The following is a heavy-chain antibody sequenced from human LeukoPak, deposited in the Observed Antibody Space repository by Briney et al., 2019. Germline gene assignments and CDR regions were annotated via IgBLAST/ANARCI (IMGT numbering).Heavy chain of an antibody. CDR1: GFTFSNYD. Sequence: QPGRSLRLSCAASGFTFSNYDMHWVRQAPGKGLEWVAVISYDGTNKYYADSVKGRFTISRDNSKNTLYLQMKSLRAEDTAVYYCARTDETAPAEDFQHWGQGTLVTVSS. V-gene: IGHV3-30*03. CDR2: ISYDGTNK. D-gene: IGHD2-21*02. CDR3: ARTDETAPAEDFQH. J-gene: IGHJ1*01.